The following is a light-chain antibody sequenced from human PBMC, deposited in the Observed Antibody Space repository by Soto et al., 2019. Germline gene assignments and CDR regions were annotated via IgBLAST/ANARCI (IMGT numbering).Light chain of an antibody. CDR1: ESIRSW. J-gene: IGKJ1*01. V-gene: IGKV1-5*03. CDR3: QQYQTYWS. Sequence: DVQMTQSPSTLSASIGDRVTIICRASESIRSWLAWYQQKPGKAPKVLIHRASSLESGVPSRFSGSGSGTEFNLTISSLQPDDFATYYCQQYQTYWSFGQGTKVDLK. CDR2: RAS.